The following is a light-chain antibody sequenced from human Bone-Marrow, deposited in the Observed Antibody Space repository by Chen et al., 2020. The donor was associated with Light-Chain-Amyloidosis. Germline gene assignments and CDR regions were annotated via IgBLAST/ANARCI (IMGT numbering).Light chain of an antibody. CDR3: QSADSSGTYEVI. V-gene: IGLV3-25*03. CDR2: RDT. Sequence: SYELTQPPSVSVSPGQTARITCSGDDLPTKYAYWYQQNPGQAPVLVIHRDTERPSGISERFSGSSSGTTATLTISGVQVEDDADYHCQSADSSGTYEVIFGGGTKLTVL. J-gene: IGLJ2*01. CDR1: DLPTKY.